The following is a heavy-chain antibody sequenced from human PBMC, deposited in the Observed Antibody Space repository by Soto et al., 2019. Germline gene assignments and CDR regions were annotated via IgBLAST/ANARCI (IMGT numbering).Heavy chain of an antibody. J-gene: IGHJ6*02. CDR2: ISGSGGST. CDR3: AIRYCSSTSCRAKYYYYYYGMDV. D-gene: IGHD2-2*01. CDR1: GFTFSSYA. Sequence: PGGSLRLSCAASGFTFSSYAMSWVRQAPGKGLEWVSAISGSGGSTYYADYVKGRFTISRDNSKNTLYLQMNSLRAEDTAVYYCAIRYCSSTSCRAKYYYYYYGMDVWGQGTTVTVSS. V-gene: IGHV3-23*01.